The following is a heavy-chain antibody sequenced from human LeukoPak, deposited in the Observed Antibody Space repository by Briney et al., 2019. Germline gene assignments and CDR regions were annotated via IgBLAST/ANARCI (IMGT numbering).Heavy chain of an antibody. CDR3: ARGRSSGFRHAPKYYMDV. D-gene: IGHD3-22*01. V-gene: IGHV4-39*07. CDR1: GGSISSSSYY. CDR2: INHSGST. Sequence: PSETLSLTCTVSGGSISSSSYYWGWIRQPPGKGLEWIGEINHSGSTNYNPSRKSRVTISVDTSKNQFSLKLSSVTAADTAVYYCARGRSSGFRHAPKYYMDVWGKGTTVTVSS. J-gene: IGHJ6*03.